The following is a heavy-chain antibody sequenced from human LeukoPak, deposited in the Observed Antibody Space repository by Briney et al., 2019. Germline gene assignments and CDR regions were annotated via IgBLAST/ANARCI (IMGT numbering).Heavy chain of an antibody. Sequence: GGSLRLSCAASGFTFSSYSMNWVRQAPGKGLEWVAVISYDGSNKYYADSVKGRFTISRDNSKNTLYLQMNSLRAEDTAVYYCARAGGSGSLDYWGQGTLVTVSS. CDR3: ARAGGSGSLDY. D-gene: IGHD3-10*01. CDR1: GFTFSSYS. J-gene: IGHJ4*02. CDR2: ISYDGSNK. V-gene: IGHV3-30*03.